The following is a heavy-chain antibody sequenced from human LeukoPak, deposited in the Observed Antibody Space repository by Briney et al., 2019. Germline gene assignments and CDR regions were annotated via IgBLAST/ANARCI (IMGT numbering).Heavy chain of an antibody. CDR2: ISGSGGST. Sequence: QPGGSLRLSCAASGFTFSSYAMSWVRQAPGEGLEWVSAISGSGGSTYYADSVKGRFTISRDNSKNTLYLQMNSLRAEDTAVYYCAKVLLRGYYFDYWGQGTLVTVSS. V-gene: IGHV3-23*01. CDR1: GFTFSSYA. D-gene: IGHD3-10*01. J-gene: IGHJ4*02. CDR3: AKVLLRGYYFDY.